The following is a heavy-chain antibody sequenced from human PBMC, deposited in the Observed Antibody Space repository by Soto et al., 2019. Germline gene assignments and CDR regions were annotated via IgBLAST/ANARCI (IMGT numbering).Heavy chain of an antibody. Sequence: QVQLVESGGGVVQPGRSLRLSCAASGFTFSSYGMHWVRQAPGKGLEWVAVISYDGSNKYYADSVKGRFTISRDNSKNTLYLQMNSLRAEDTAVYYCAKDLGHGGRGAFDIWCQGTMVTVSS. V-gene: IGHV3-30*18. J-gene: IGHJ3*02. CDR1: GFTFSSYG. CDR3: AKDLGHGGRGAFDI. CDR2: ISYDGSNK. D-gene: IGHD7-27*01.